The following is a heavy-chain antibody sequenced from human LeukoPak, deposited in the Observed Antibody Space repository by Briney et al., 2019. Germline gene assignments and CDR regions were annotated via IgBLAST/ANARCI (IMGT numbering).Heavy chain of an antibody. CDR2: INPSGGST. D-gene: IGHD3-3*01. Sequence: ASVKVSCKASGYTFTSYGISWVRQAPGQGLEWMGIINPSGGSTSYAQKFQGRVTMTRDMSTSTVYMELSSLRSEDTAVYYCAGGDGSEWLRQDYYYYYYMDVWGKGTTVTVSS. V-gene: IGHV1-46*01. J-gene: IGHJ6*03. CDR1: GYTFTSYG. CDR3: AGGDGSEWLRQDYYYYYYMDV.